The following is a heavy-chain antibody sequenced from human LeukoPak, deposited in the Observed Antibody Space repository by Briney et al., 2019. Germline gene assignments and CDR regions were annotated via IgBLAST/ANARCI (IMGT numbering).Heavy chain of an antibody. CDR1: GFTFSNAW. V-gene: IGHV3-15*01. Sequence: GGSLRLSCAASGFTFSNAWMSWVRQAPGKGLEWVGRIKSKTDGGTTDYAAPVKGRFTISRDDSKNTLYLQMNSPKTEDTAVYYCTTGIIAVAGYYWGQGTLVTVSS. CDR2: IKSKTDGGTT. CDR3: TTGIIAVAGYY. D-gene: IGHD6-19*01. J-gene: IGHJ4*02.